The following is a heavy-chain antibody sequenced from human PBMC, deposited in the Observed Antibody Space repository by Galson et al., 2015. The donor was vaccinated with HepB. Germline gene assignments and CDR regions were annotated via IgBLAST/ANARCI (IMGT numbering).Heavy chain of an antibody. Sequence: SVKVSCKASGYNFINYAMHWVRQAPAQRLEWMGWINAGNGNTKYSQNFQGRVTITRDTSANTAYMELRSLRSEDTAVYYCARDIILTPTGLDYWGQGTLVTVSS. J-gene: IGHJ4*02. CDR1: GYNFINYA. D-gene: IGHD2-8*01. CDR2: INAGNGNT. V-gene: IGHV1-3*01. CDR3: ARDIILTPTGLDY.